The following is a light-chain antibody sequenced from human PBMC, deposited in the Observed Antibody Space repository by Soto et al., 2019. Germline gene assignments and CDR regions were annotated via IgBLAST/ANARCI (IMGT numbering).Light chain of an antibody. J-gene: IGKJ1*01. CDR2: TAS. CDR1: QSISSY. Sequence: DIQMTQSPSSLSASVGDTVTISCRASQSISSYLNWYQHKPGKAPKLLIYTASSLQSGVPSRFSGSGSGTDFTLTISGLQAEDFATYYCQQSYSTPKTFGQGTKVDIK. CDR3: QQSYSTPKT. V-gene: IGKV1-39*01.